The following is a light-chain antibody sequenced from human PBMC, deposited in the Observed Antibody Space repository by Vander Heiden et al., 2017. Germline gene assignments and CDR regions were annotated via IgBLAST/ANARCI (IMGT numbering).Light chain of an antibody. J-gene: IGLJ1*01. CDR3: QVWDRSSDQGV. CDR2: YDS. Sequence: SSVLTKPPSVSVAPGKTARITCGGNNIGIKIVHWYQQKPGQAPVLVIYYDSDRPSGIPERFSGSNSGNTATLTISRVEAGDEADYYCQVWDRSSDQGVFGTGTKVSVL. CDR1: NIGIKI. V-gene: IGLV3-21*04.